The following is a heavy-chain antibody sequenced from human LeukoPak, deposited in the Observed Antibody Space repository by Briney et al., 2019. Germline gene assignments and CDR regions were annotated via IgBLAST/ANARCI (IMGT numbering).Heavy chain of an antibody. D-gene: IGHD4-17*01. CDR3: ARSASDYGDYVVSVYYFDY. CDR1: GGTFSSYA. V-gene: IGHV1-69*13. Sequence: ASVKVSCKASGGTFSSYAISWVRQAPGQGLEWMGGIIPIFGTANYAQKFQGRVTITADESTSTAYMELSSLRSEDTAVYYCARSASDYGDYVVSVYYFDYWGQGTLVTVSS. CDR2: IIPIFGTA. J-gene: IGHJ4*02.